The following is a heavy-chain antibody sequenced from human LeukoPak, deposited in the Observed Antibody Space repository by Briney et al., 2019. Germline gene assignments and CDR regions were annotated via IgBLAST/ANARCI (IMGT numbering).Heavy chain of an antibody. D-gene: IGHD3-16*01. CDR2: ISLASSYI. J-gene: IGHJ2*01. Sequence: PRGSLRLSCAASGFTFSSYSMIWVRQAPGKGLEWVSFISLASSYIYYADSVKGRFTISRDNANNSLSLQMNSLRADDTAVYYCARGLAVLTVDWYFDLWGRGTLVTASS. V-gene: IGHV3-21*01. CDR3: ARGLAVLTVDWYFDL. CDR1: GFTFSSYS.